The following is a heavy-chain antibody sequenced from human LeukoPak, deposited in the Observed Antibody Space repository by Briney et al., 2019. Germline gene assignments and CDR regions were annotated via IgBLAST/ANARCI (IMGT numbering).Heavy chain of an antibody. V-gene: IGHV1-24*01. Sequence: ASVKVSCKVSVYSLIETSMHWVRPAPGQGLEWMGSFDPEDGEPIYAQRFQGRVTMTEDTSTNTDYMEVNSLISEDTAVYYCATDIQQLVLFAYWGQGTLVTVSS. CDR2: FDPEDGEP. CDR1: VYSLIETS. CDR3: ATDIQQLVLFAY. D-gene: IGHD6-13*01. J-gene: IGHJ4*02.